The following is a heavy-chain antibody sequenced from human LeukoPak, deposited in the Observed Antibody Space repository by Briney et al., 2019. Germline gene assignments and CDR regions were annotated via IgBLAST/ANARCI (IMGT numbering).Heavy chain of an antibody. J-gene: IGHJ4*02. Sequence: GASVKVSCKVSGYTLTELSMNWVRQAPGKGLEWMGGFDPEDGETIYAQKFQGRVTMTEDTSTDTAYMELSSLRSEDTAVYYCSRAPRRQLSVSFDDYWGQGTLVTVSS. CDR2: FDPEDGET. V-gene: IGHV1-24*01. CDR3: SRAPRRQLSVSFDDY. D-gene: IGHD3-16*02. CDR1: GYTLTELS.